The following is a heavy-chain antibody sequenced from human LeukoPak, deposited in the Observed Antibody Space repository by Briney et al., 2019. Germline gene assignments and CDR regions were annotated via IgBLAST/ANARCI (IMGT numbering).Heavy chain of an antibody. V-gene: IGHV3-30*04. CDR3: AKEVTLYYYYGVDV. CDR2: ISYDGKYK. CDR1: GFTFINYV. Sequence: GGSLTLSCAASGFTFINYVMHWVRQAPGKGLEWVAVISYDGKYKYSADSVKGRFTISRDNSENTLYLKMNSLRAEDTAVYYCAKEVTLYYYYGVDVWGQGTTVTVS. D-gene: IGHD5-18*01. J-gene: IGHJ6*02.